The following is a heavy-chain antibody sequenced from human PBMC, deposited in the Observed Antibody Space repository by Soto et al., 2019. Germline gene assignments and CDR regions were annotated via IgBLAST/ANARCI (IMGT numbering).Heavy chain of an antibody. CDR2: IIPIFGTA. J-gene: IGHJ6*02. V-gene: IGHV1-69*13. CDR3: ARVMAYYCSGTVTGDYYYYGMDV. Sequence: ASVKVSCKASGGTFSSYAISWVRQAPGQGLEWMGGIIPIFGTANYAQKFQGRVTITADESTSTAYMELSSLRSEDTAVYYCARVMAYYCSGTVTGDYYYYGMDVWGQGTTVTVSS. CDR1: GGTFSSYA. D-gene: IGHD3-10*01.